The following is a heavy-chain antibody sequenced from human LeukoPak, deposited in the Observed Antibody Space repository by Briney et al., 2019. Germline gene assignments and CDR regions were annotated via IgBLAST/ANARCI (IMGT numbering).Heavy chain of an antibody. Sequence: SETLSLTCTVSGDSISSGGYYWGWIRQPPGKGLEWIGNIHYRGSTYYDPSLKSRVTISIDPSKNEFSLKFSSVTAADTAVYYCARRGMGDLRERIWGQGTLVTVSS. CDR3: ARRGMGDLRERI. D-gene: IGHD2-21*01. V-gene: IGHV4-39*01. CDR1: GDSISSGGYY. CDR2: IHYRGST. J-gene: IGHJ4*02.